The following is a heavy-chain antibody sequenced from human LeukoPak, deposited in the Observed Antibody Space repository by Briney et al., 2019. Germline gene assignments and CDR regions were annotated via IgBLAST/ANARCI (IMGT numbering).Heavy chain of an antibody. CDR2: ISGSGGTT. Sequence: GGSLRLSCAASGFTFSSYVMSWVRQAPGKGLEWVSAISGSGGTTYYADSVKGRLTISRDNSKNTLYLQMNSLRAEDTAVYHCGRVWSGHLDYWGQGTLVTVSS. J-gene: IGHJ4*02. CDR3: GRVWSGHLDY. V-gene: IGHV3-23*01. D-gene: IGHD3-3*01. CDR1: GFTFSSYV.